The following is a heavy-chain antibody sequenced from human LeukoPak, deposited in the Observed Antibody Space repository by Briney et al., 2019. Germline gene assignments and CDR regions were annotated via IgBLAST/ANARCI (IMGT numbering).Heavy chain of an antibody. CDR1: GGSISSYY. Sequence: SETLSLTCTVSGGSISSYYWSWIRQPPGKGLEWIGYIYYSGSTNYNPSLRSRVTISVDTSKNQFSLKLSSVTAADTAMYYCARGGITMVRGVIRDAFDIWGQGTMVTVSS. J-gene: IGHJ3*02. CDR2: IYYSGST. V-gene: IGHV4-59*01. D-gene: IGHD3-10*01. CDR3: ARGGITMVRGVIRDAFDI.